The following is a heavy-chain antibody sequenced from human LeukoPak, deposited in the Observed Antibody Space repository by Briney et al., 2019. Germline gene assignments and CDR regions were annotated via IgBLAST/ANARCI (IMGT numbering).Heavy chain of an antibody. J-gene: IGHJ4*02. D-gene: IGHD3-22*01. Sequence: GGSLRLSCAASGFTFSNAWMNWVRQAPGKGLEWVGRIKSKTDGGTTDYAAPVEGRFTISRDDSKNTLYLQMNSLKTEDTAVYYCTTVYWSTVTMISRWGQGTLVTVSS. CDR2: IKSKTDGGTT. V-gene: IGHV3-15*07. CDR1: GFTFSNAW. CDR3: TTVYWSTVTMISR.